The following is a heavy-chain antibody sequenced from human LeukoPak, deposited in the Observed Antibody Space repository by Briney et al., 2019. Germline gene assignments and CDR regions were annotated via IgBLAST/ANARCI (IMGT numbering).Heavy chain of an antibody. V-gene: IGHV3-23*01. J-gene: IGHJ4*02. CDR1: GFTFSSYA. CDR3: AKHVLRFLEWLSPFDY. D-gene: IGHD3-3*01. CDR2: ISGSGGST. Sequence: GGSLRLSCAASGFTFSSYAMSWVRQAPGKGLEWVSAISGSGGSTYYADSVKGRFTISRDNSKNTLHLQMNSLRAEDTAVYYCAKHVLRFLEWLSPFDYWGQGTLVTVSS.